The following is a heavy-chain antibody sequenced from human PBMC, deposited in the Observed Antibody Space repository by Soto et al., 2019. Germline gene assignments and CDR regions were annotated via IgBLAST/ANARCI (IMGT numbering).Heavy chain of an antibody. D-gene: IGHD2-2*01. Sequence: QVQLVQSGAEVKKPGASVKVSCKASGYTFTSYGISWVRQAPGQGLEWMGWISAYNGNTNYAQKLKGRVTMTTDTSTSTAYMELRSLRSDDTAVYYCARDDCRSTSCYGEGGAFDLWGQGTMVTVSS. CDR1: GYTFTSYG. CDR2: ISAYNGNT. V-gene: IGHV1-18*01. J-gene: IGHJ3*01. CDR3: ARDDCRSTSCYGEGGAFDL.